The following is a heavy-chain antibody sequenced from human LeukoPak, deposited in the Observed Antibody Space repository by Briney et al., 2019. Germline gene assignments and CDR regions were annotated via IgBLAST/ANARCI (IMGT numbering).Heavy chain of an antibody. V-gene: IGHV4-59*08. J-gene: IGHJ4*02. CDR3: ASQTAWDYGDYPTGLFDY. D-gene: IGHD4-17*01. CDR2: MSYRGST. CDR1: GGSISSDS. Sequence: PSETLSLTCTVSGGSISSDSWSWIRQPPGRGLEWIGYMSYRGSTNFNPSLRSRVSMSLDTSKNQFSLKLSSVTAADTAVYHCASQTAWDYGDYPTGLFDYWGQGTLVTVSS.